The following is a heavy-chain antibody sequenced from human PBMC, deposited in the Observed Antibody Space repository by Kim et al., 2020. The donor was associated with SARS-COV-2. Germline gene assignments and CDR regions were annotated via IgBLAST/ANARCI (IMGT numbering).Heavy chain of an antibody. D-gene: IGHD2-15*01. CDR1: AYIFTDYF. CDR3: ARGRDCSGGSCFDAFDI. Sequence: ASVKVSCKASAYIFTDYFLHWVRQAPGQGLEWMGRINSNTGGTIYAQKFQGRVTMTRDTSIHTVYMELTNLRSDDTAVYYCARGRDCSGGSCFDAFDIWGQGTMVTDSS. V-gene: IGHV1-2*06. J-gene: IGHJ3*02. CDR2: INSNTGGT.